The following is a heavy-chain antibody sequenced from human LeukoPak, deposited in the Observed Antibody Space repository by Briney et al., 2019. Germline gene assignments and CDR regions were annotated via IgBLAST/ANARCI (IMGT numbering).Heavy chain of an antibody. V-gene: IGHV7-4-1*02. Sequence: ASVKVSCKASGYTFTSYAMNWVRQAPGQGLEWMGWINTNTGNPTYAQGFTERFVFSLDTSVSTAYLQISSLKAEDTAVYYCARDLSSSWLNWFDPWGQGTLVTVSS. CDR1: GYTFTSYA. J-gene: IGHJ5*02. D-gene: IGHD6-13*01. CDR3: ARDLSSSWLNWFDP. CDR2: INTNTGNP.